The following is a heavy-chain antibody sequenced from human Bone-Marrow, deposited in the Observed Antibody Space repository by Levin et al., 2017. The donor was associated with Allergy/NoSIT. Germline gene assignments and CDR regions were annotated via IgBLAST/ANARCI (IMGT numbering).Heavy chain of an antibody. CDR3: ATASAPLGESDS. CDR1: GGSITSVGYY. CDR2: IYYSGSINSGST. D-gene: IGHD3-10*01. Sequence: SQTLSLTCTVSGGSITSVGYYWSWIRQYPGKGLEWIGYIYYSGSINSGSTHYNPSLKSRVTISVDTSKTQITLMLTSVTAADTAVYYCATASAPLGESDSWGQGTLVTVSS. V-gene: IGHV4-31*03. J-gene: IGHJ4*02.